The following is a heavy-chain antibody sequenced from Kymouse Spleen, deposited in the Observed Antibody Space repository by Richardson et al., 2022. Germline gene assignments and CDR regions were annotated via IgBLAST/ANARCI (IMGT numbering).Heavy chain of an antibody. V-gene: IGHV3-33*01. D-gene: IGHD2-15*01. J-gene: IGHJ6*02. CDR2: IWYDGSNK. Sequence: QVQLVESGGGVVQPGRSLRLSCAASGFTFSSYGMHWVRQAPGKGLEWVAVIWYDGSNKYYADSVKGRFTISRDNSKNTLYLQMNSLRAEDTAVYYCASPATGYYYGMDVWGQGTTVTVSS. CDR1: GFTFSSYG. CDR3: ASPATGYYYGMDV.